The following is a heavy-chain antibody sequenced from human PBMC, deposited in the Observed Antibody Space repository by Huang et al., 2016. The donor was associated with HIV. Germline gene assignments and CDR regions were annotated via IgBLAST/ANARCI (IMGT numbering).Heavy chain of an antibody. V-gene: IGHV3-72*01. CDR1: GFNFSDHY. D-gene: IGHD6-19*01. CDR3: TGALASDTGMDV. CDR2: SRNKVRSYTT. J-gene: IGHJ6*02. Sequence: EVQLVESGGGLVQPGGSLRLSCAASGFNFSDHYMDWVRKAAGKGLGWVGRSRNKVRSYTTEYAASVKGRFTISRDDSETSLYLQMNSLRTEDSAVYYCTGALASDTGMDVWGQGTTVTVSS.